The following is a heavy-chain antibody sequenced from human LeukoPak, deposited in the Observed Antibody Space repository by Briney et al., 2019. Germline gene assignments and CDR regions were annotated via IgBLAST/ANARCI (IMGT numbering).Heavy chain of an antibody. CDR3: AKSGQRDDFWSGYYMDV. V-gene: IGHV3-23*01. D-gene: IGHD3-3*01. J-gene: IGHJ6*03. Sequence: GGSLRLSCAASGFTFSNYAVSWVRQAPGRGLEWVSAISGSGGSTYYADSVKGRFTISRDNSKNTLYLQMNSLRAEDTAVYYCAKSGQRDDFWSGYYMDVWGKGTTVTVSS. CDR2: ISGSGGST. CDR1: GFTFSNYA.